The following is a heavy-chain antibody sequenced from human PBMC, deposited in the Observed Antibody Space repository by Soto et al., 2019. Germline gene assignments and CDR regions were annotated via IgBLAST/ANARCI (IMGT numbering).Heavy chain of an antibody. Sequence: LRLSCSASGFTFTSFAIHWVRQAPGKGLEWVAVISENGVNKYSAESVRGRFVISRDNSKNTVELEMNSLRPEDTAIYFCARRLTKTVSALGYWGQGTLVTVSS. J-gene: IGHJ4*02. D-gene: IGHD2-8*01. CDR3: ARRLTKTVSALGY. V-gene: IGHV3-30*09. CDR1: GFTFTSFA. CDR2: ISENGVNK.